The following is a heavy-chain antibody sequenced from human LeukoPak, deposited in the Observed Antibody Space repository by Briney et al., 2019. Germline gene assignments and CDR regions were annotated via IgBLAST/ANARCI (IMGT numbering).Heavy chain of an antibody. CDR1: GFTFSSYW. CDR3: ARGGMATIFYPLDY. V-gene: IGHV3-48*04. D-gene: IGHD5-24*01. CDR2: ISSSGSTI. Sequence: GGSLRLSCAASGFTFSSYWMSWVRQAPGKGLEWVSYISSSGSTIYYADSVKGRFTISRDNAKNSLYLQMNSLRAEDTAVYYCARGGMATIFYPLDYWGQGTLVTVSS. J-gene: IGHJ4*02.